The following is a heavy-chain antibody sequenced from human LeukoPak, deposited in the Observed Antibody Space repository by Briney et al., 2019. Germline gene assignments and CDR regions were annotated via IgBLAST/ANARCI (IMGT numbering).Heavy chain of an antibody. CDR3: AKGTLSGSGSYSDF. D-gene: IGHD3-10*01. CDR1: GFIFTDYA. V-gene: IGHV3-23*01. Sequence: GGSLRLSCAASGFIFTDYAMSWVRQPPGKGLEWVSFVSGSGSSPYYVDSVKGRFTISRDNSKNTLYLQMNSLRAEDTAVYYCAKGTLSGSGSYSDFWGKGTLVTVSS. CDR2: VSGSGSSP. J-gene: IGHJ4*02.